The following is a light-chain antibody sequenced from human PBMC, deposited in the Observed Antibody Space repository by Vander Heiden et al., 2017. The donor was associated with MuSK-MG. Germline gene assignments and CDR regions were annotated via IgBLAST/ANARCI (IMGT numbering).Light chain of an antibody. CDR1: SRDIGRFDY. V-gene: IGLV2-11*01. J-gene: IGLJ3*02. CDR2: DVI. Sequence: QSALTQPRSVSGSPGQSVTISCAGSSRDIGRFDYVSWYQQYPGKGPKVIMYDVIKRPSGVPARFSASKAGNTASLTISGLQTEDEADDHCLSYAGNRVWVFGGGTTLTVL. CDR3: LSYAGNRVWV.